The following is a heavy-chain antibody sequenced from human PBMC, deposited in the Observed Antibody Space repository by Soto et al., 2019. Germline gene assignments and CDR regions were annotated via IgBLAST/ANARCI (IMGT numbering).Heavy chain of an antibody. Sequence: QVQLVESGGGVVQPGKSLRLSCAASGFNFSQYGMYWVRQAPGKGLEWVAVIWYDGSKRYYADSLKGRVTISRDNSKNTLYLQMNSLKAEDTAVYYCARDNGFGEIYYFDYWGQGTLVTVSS. J-gene: IGHJ4*02. V-gene: IGHV3-33*01. D-gene: IGHD3-10*01. CDR2: IWYDGSKR. CDR3: ARDNGFGEIYYFDY. CDR1: GFNFSQYG.